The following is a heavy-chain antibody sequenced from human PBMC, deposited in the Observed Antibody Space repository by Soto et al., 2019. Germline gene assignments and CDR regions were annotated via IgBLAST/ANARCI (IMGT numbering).Heavy chain of an antibody. D-gene: IGHD1-26*01. CDR1: GFLLSTTGVG. V-gene: IGHV2-5*01. CDR2: IYWNDDR. Sequence: QITLKESGPTLVKPTQTLTLTCTFSGFLLSTTGVGVGWIRQPPGKALEWLALIYWNDDRRYSPSLKSRLTITTDTSKNQVVLTMTNMDPVDTATYYCAHSASVPCCYYFDYWGQGTLVTVSS. CDR3: AHSASVPCCYYFDY. J-gene: IGHJ4*02.